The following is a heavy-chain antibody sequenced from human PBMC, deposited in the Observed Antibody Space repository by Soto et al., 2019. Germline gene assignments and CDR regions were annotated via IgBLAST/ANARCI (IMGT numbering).Heavy chain of an antibody. CDR2: ISSSSSYI. CDR3: ARGIHYYDSSGYHGY. Sequence: EVQLVESGGGLVKPGGSLRLSCAASGFTFSSYSMNWVRQAPGKGLEWVSFISSSSSYIYYADSVKGRFTISRDNAKNSLYLQINSLRAEDTAVYYCARGIHYYDSSGYHGYWGQGTLVTVSS. D-gene: IGHD3-22*01. J-gene: IGHJ4*02. V-gene: IGHV3-21*01. CDR1: GFTFSSYS.